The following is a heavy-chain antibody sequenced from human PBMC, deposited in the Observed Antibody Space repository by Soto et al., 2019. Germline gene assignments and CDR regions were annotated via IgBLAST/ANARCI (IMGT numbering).Heavy chain of an antibody. V-gene: IGHV3-48*02. J-gene: IGHJ6*02. CDR2: ISSSSSTI. CDR1: GFTFSSYS. CDR3: ARDPYDSSGYESDYYYYGMDV. D-gene: IGHD3-22*01. Sequence: EVQLVESGGGLVQPGGSLRLSCAASGFTFSSYSMNWVRQAPGKGLEWVSYISSSSSTIYYADSVKGRFTISRDNAKNSLYLQMNSLRDEDTAVYYCARDPYDSSGYESDYYYYGMDVWGQGTTVTVSS.